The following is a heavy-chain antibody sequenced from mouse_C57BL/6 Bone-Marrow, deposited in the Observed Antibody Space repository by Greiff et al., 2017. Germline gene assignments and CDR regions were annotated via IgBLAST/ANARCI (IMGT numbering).Heavy chain of an antibody. Sequence: VKLQESGSELRSPGSSVKLSCKDFDSEVFPIAYMSWVRQKPGHGFEWIGGILPSIGRTIYGEKFEDKATLDADTLSNTAYLELNSLTSEDSAIYYCARLWYYGGAYWGQGTLVTVSA. D-gene: IGHD1-1*01. V-gene: IGHV15-2*01. CDR1: DSEVFPIAY. CDR2: ILPSIGRT. CDR3: ARLWYYGGAY. J-gene: IGHJ3*01.